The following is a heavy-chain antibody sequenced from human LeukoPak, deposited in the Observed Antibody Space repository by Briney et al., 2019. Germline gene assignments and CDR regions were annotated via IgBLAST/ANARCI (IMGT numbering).Heavy chain of an antibody. J-gene: IGHJ6*02. CDR2: ISSSSSYI. V-gene: IGHV3-21*01. CDR3: ARDLMMYYYGSGKLKLCGMDV. CDR1: GFTFSSYS. Sequence: GGSLRLSCAASGFTFSSYSMNWVRQAPGKGLEWVSSISSSSSYIYYADSVKGRFTISRDNAKNSLYLQMNSLRAEDTAVYYCARDLMMYYYGSGKLKLCGMDVWGQGTTVTVSS. D-gene: IGHD3-10*01.